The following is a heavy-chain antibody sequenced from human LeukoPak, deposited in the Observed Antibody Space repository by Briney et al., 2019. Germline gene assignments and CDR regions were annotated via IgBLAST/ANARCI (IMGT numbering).Heavy chain of an antibody. J-gene: IGHJ4*02. D-gene: IGHD5-12*01. CDR2: ISYDGSNK. CDR1: GFTFSSYG. CDR3: ARDQSQAMVATLLIDY. V-gene: IGHV3-30*03. Sequence: GGSLRLSCAASGFTFSSYGMHWVRQAPGKGLKWVAVISYDGSNKYYADSVKGRFTISRDNSKNTLYLQMNSLRAEDTAVYYCARDQSQAMVATLLIDYWGQGTLVTVSS.